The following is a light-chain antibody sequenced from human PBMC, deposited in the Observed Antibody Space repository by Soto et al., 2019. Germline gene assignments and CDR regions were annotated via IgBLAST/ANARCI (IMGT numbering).Light chain of an antibody. J-gene: IGKJ4*02. Sequence: EIVLTQSPGTLSLSPGERATLSCRASQSISSSYLAWYQQKPGQAPGLLIYGASRRATGIPDRFIGSGSGTDFTLTISRLEPEDFAVYYCQQYSASPYTFGGGTKVEI. V-gene: IGKV3-20*01. CDR3: QQYSASPYT. CDR2: GAS. CDR1: QSISSSY.